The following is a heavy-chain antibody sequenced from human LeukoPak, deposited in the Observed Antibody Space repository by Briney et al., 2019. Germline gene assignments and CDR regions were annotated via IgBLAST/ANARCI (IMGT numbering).Heavy chain of an antibody. CDR3: ARLILAEWLDRYFDY. J-gene: IGHJ4*02. Sequence: SQTLSLTCTVSGGSISSGGYYWSWIRQHPGKGLEWIGYIYYSGSTYYNPSLKSRVTISVDTSKNQFSLKLSSVTAADTAVYYCARLILAEWLDRYFDYWGQGTLVTVSS. CDR2: IYYSGST. D-gene: IGHD3-3*01. CDR1: GGSISSGGYY. V-gene: IGHV4-31*03.